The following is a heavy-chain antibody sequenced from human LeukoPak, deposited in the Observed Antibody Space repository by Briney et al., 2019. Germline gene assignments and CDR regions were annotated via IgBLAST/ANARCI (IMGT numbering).Heavy chain of an antibody. Sequence: SETLSLTCTVSGGSISSYYWSWIRQPPGKGLEWIGYIYYSGSTNYIPSLKSRVTISVDTSKNQFSLKLSSVTAADTAVYYCARVGWYYYDSSGPLSYWGQGTLVTVSS. J-gene: IGHJ4*02. V-gene: IGHV4-59*01. CDR3: ARVGWYYYDSSGPLSY. D-gene: IGHD3-22*01. CDR1: GGSISSYY. CDR2: IYYSGST.